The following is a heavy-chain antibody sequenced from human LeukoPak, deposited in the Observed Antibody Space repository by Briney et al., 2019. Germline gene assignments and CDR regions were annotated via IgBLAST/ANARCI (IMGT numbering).Heavy chain of an antibody. CDR1: GFTFSIYT. D-gene: IGHD6-19*01. Sequence: GGSLRLSCVASGFTFSIYTMTWVRQAPGKGLEWVSTIIGSGGRTYNADSVKGRFTISRDNSKNTLYLQMNSLRAEDTAVYYCAKASSDSSGWSYYWGQGTLVTVSS. CDR2: IIGSGGRT. V-gene: IGHV3-23*01. J-gene: IGHJ4*02. CDR3: AKASSDSSGWSYY.